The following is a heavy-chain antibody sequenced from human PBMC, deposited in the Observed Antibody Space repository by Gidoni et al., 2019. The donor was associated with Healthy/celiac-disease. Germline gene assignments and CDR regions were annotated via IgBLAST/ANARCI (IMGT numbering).Heavy chain of an antibody. Sequence: QVQLVESGGGVVQPGRSLRLSCAASGFTFRSYAMHWVRQAPGKGLEWVAVISYDGSNKYYADSVKGRFTISRDNSKNTLYLQMNSLRAEDTAVYYCARAQIVVVPAAISYYYMDVWGKGTTVTVSS. CDR3: ARAQIVVVPAAISYYYMDV. V-gene: IGHV3-30*01. CDR1: GFTFRSYA. CDR2: ISYDGSNK. J-gene: IGHJ6*03. D-gene: IGHD2-2*01.